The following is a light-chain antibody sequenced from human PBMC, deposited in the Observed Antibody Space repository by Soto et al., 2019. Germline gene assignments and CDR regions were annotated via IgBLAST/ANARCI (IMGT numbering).Light chain of an antibody. J-gene: IGLJ2*01. V-gene: IGLV1-40*01. CDR1: SSNIGAGYD. CDR2: GNT. CDR3: QSYDISLSVSVV. Sequence: QTVVTQPPSVSGAPGQRVTISCTGSSSNIGAGYDVQWYQQLPGAAPRLLIFGNTNRPSGVPDRFSGSRSGTSASLAISGLQAEDEADDYCQSYDISLSVSVVFGGGTKLTVL.